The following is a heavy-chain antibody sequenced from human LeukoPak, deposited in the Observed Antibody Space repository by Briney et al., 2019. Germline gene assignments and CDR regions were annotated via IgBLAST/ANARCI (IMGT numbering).Heavy chain of an antibody. D-gene: IGHD3-10*01. CDR1: GFTFSSYA. Sequence: GGSLRLSCAASGFTFSSYAMSWVRQAPGKGLEWVSAISGSGGSTYYVDSVKGRFTISRDNSKNTRYLQMNSLRAEDTAVYYCQGAYYYGSGSHYRVSFDYWGQGTLVTVSS. CDR3: QGAYYYGSGSHYRVSFDY. V-gene: IGHV3-23*01. J-gene: IGHJ4*02. CDR2: ISGSGGST.